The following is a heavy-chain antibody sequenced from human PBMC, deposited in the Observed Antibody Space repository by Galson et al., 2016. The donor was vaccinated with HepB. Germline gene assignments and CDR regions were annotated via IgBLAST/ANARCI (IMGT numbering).Heavy chain of an antibody. D-gene: IGHD6-19*01. J-gene: IGHJ5*02. V-gene: IGHV3-23*01. Sequence: LRLSCAASGFTLNNYAMSWFRQAAGKGLEWVSAISGGDGRTYYADSVRGRFTISRDKSKNTLYLQMDSLRVEDTAIYYCAKARGQWLGFDPWGQGTLVTVSS. CDR2: ISGGDGRT. CDR3: AKARGQWLGFDP. CDR1: GFTLNNYA.